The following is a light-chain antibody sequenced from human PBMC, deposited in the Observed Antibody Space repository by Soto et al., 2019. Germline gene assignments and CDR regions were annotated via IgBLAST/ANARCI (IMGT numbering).Light chain of an antibody. CDR3: QQSYITPYT. CDR2: STS. V-gene: IGKV1-39*01. J-gene: IGKJ2*01. Sequence: DVQMTQVPSSLSPSVGDGVTITCRASQTISTFLNWYQQKPGKAPKLLIYSTSNSQSWVPARFRGSGSGTEFPLTISSLQPEDFATYYCQQSYITPYTFGQGTKLENK. CDR1: QTISTF.